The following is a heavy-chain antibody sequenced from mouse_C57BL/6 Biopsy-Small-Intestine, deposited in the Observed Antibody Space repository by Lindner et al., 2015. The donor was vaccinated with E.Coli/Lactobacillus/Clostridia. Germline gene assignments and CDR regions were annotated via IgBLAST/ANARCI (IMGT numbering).Heavy chain of an antibody. D-gene: IGHD1-1*01. CDR1: GYSITSDY. CDR3: ARYRYYDSSYHWYFDV. CDR2: ISYSGST. V-gene: IGHV3-8*01. J-gene: IGHJ1*03. Sequence: VQLQESGPGLAKPSQTLSLTCSVTGYSITSDYWNWIRKFPGNKLEYMGYISYSGSTYYNPSLKSRISITRDTSKSQYYLQLNSVTTEDTATYYCARYRYYDSSYHWYFDVWGTGTTVTVSS.